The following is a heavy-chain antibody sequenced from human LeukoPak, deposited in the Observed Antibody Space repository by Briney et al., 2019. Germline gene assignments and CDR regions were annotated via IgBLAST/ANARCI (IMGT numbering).Heavy chain of an antibody. CDR3: ARDLGTSKSPLRYFDWFTPGAWFDP. CDR1: GGSISSGSYY. D-gene: IGHD3-9*01. V-gene: IGHV4-61*02. Sequence: SQTLSLTCTVSGGSISSGSYYWSWIRQPAGKGLEWIGRIYTSGSTNYNPSLKSRVTISVDTSKNQFSLKLSSVTAADTAVYYCARDLGTSKSPLRYFDWFTPGAWFDPWGQGTLVTVSS. CDR2: IYTSGST. J-gene: IGHJ5*02.